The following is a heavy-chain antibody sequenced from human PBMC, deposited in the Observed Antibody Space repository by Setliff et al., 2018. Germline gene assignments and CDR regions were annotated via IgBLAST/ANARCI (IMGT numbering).Heavy chain of an antibody. J-gene: IGHJ6*02. Sequence: GESLKISCAASGFTFSSYWMSWVRQAPGKGLEWVANIKQDGSEKYYVDSVKGRFTISRDNAKNSLYLQMNSLRAEDTAVYYCARGQKGAGGWELLYYYYYGMDVWGQGTTVTVSS. CDR2: IKQDGSEK. CDR3: ARGQKGAGGWELLYYYYYGMDV. V-gene: IGHV3-7*01. CDR1: GFTFSSYW. D-gene: IGHD1-26*01.